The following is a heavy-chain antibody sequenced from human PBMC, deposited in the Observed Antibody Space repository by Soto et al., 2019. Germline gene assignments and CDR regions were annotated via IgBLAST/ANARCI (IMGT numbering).Heavy chain of an antibody. CDR3: AAYCYTMTCTHFHGYS. Sequence: GSLSLSCAVSGFRFRDYWMSWVRQAPGKGLEWVANIKQDESDKYYVDSVKGRFTISRDNAKNALYLQMNSPRVEDTAVYYCAAYCYTMTCTHFHGYSWGQGTQVTVSS. CDR1: GFRFRDYW. D-gene: IGHD3-16*02. J-gene: IGHJ5*02. V-gene: IGHV3-7*03. CDR2: IKQDESDK.